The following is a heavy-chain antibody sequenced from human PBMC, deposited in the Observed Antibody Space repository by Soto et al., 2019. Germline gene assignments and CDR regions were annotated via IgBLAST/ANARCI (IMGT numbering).Heavy chain of an antibody. J-gene: IGHJ4*02. CDR2: IYYSGST. V-gene: IGHV4-39*01. CDR1: GGSISGSSYY. CDR3: MLGSGWKDFDY. D-gene: IGHD3-22*01. Sequence: SKTLSLTCTVSGGSISGSSYYWGWIRQPPGKGLEWIGNIYYSGSTYYNPSLKSRVTISVDTSKNQFSLKLSSVTAADTAVYYCMLGSGWKDFDYWGQGTLVTVSS.